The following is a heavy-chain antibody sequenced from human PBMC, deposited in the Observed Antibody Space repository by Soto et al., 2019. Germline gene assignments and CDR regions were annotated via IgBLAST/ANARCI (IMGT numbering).Heavy chain of an antibody. D-gene: IGHD5-18*01. V-gene: IGHV1-69*06. CDR1: GRIFSSFP. CDR2: VISASGSV. Sequence: QVQVVQSGAEVKKPGSSVKISCKASGRIFSSFPTSWVRQVPGQGLEWMGGVISASGSVTYAPKFQGRVTMTAVNSASIGYMELTSLTSEDTAIYYCARGGSRDAYNYVLDQWGPGTMVTVSS. J-gene: IGHJ1*01. CDR3: ARGGSRDAYNYVLDQ.